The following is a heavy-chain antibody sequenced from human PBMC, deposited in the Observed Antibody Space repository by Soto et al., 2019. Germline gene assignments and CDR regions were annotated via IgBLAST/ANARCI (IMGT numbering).Heavy chain of an antibody. Sequence: GGSLRLSCAASGFALSSYWMHWVRQAPGKGLEWVSHINIDSNTTYYADSVKGRFTVSRDNAKNSLYLHMDSLSVEDTAVYYCAGDGIGVGPGDAFDIWGHGTMVTVSS. CDR1: GFALSSYW. V-gene: IGHV3-48*04. CDR2: INIDSNTT. J-gene: IGHJ3*02. CDR3: AGDGIGVGPGDAFDI. D-gene: IGHD2-8*01.